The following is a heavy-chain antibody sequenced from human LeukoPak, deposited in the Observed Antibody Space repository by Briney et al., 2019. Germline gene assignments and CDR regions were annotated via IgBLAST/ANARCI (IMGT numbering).Heavy chain of an antibody. CDR3: ASHSIRHYYDSSGYYYVGAFDI. CDR2: INHSGST. J-gene: IGHJ3*02. CDR1: GGSFSGYY. Sequence: SETLSLTCAVYGGSFSGYYWSWIRQPPGKGLEWIGEINHSGSTNYNPSLKSRVTISVDTSKNQFSLKLSSVTAADTAVYYCASHSIRHYYDSSGYYYVGAFDIWGQGTMVTVSS. D-gene: IGHD3-22*01. V-gene: IGHV4-34*01.